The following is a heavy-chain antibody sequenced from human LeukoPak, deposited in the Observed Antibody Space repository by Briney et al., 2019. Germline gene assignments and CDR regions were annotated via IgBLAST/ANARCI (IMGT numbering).Heavy chain of an antibody. J-gene: IGHJ6*02. D-gene: IGHD2-21*02. CDR1: GGSISSSSYY. V-gene: IGHV4-39*07. Sequence: PSETLSLTCTVSGGSISSSSYYWGWIRQPPGKGLEWIGSIYYSGSTYYNPSLKSRVTISVDTSKNQFSLKLSSVTAADTAVYYCAREVYCGGDCRPSGMDVWGQGTTVTVSS. CDR2: IYYSGST. CDR3: AREVYCGGDCRPSGMDV.